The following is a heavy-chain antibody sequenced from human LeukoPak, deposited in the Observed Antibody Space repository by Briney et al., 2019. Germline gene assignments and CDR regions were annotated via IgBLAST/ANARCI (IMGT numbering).Heavy chain of an antibody. Sequence: SVKVSCKASGGTFSSYAISWVRQAPGQGLEWMGRIIPILGIANYAQKFQGRVTITADKSTSTAYMELSSLRSEDTAVYYCARTVAKQQLEYYYYGMDVWGQGTTVTVSS. J-gene: IGHJ6*02. D-gene: IGHD6-13*01. V-gene: IGHV1-69*04. CDR1: GGTFSSYA. CDR3: ARTVAKQQLEYYYYGMDV. CDR2: IIPILGIA.